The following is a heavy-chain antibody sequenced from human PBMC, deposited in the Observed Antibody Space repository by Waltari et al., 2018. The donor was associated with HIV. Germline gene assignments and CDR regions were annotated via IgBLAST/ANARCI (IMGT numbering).Heavy chain of an antibody. CDR2: NNGDRNEK. J-gene: IGHJ4*02. CDR3: SRDFDQGYGA. V-gene: IGHV3-74*01. D-gene: IGHD3-16*01. Sequence: QLVESGGGLVEPGGSVRLSCAASGFTLINSWIHWVRQAQGKGLVWDSRNNGDRNEKDYSDSLKGRFTNSRDNAKNTWYLQMNNLRAEDTALYYCSRDFDQGYGAWGQGTLVTVSS. CDR1: GFTLINSW.